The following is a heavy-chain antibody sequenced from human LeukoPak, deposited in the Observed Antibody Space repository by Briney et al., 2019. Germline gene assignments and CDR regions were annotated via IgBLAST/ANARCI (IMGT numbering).Heavy chain of an antibody. CDR2: INPNSGGT. Sequence: ASVKVSCKASGYTFTGYYMHWVRQAPGQGLEWMGWINPNSGGTNYAQKFQGRVTVTRDTSISTAYMELSRLRSDDTAVYYCARGDVRKYGSGSYEYWGQGTLVTVSS. CDR1: GYTFTGYY. CDR3: ARGDVRKYGSGSYEY. V-gene: IGHV1-2*02. J-gene: IGHJ4*02. D-gene: IGHD3-10*01.